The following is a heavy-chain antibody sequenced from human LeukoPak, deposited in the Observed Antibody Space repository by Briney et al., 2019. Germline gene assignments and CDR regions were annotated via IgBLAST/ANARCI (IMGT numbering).Heavy chain of an antibody. Sequence: GGSLRLSCAASGFTFDDYAMHWVRQAPGKGLEWVSLISWDGGSTYYADSVKGRFTISRDNSKNTLYLQMNSLRAEDTAVYYCARRAGAYSHPYDYWGQGTLVTVSS. D-gene: IGHD4/OR15-4a*01. V-gene: IGHV3-43D*03. CDR2: ISWDGGST. J-gene: IGHJ4*02. CDR3: ARRAGAYSHPYDY. CDR1: GFTFDDYA.